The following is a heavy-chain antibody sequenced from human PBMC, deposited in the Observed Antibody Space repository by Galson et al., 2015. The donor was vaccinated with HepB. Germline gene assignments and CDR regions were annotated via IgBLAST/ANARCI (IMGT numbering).Heavy chain of an antibody. CDR1: GYTFTSYG. CDR3: ARDRAERSWAAGGSYLL. CDR2: ISAYNGNT. V-gene: IGHV1-18*04. J-gene: IGHJ4*02. D-gene: IGHD1-26*01. Sequence: SVKVSCKASGYTFTSYGISWVRQAPGQGLEWMGWISAYNGNTNYAQKLQGRVTMTTDTSTSTAYMELRSLRSDDTAVYYCARDRAERSWAAGGSYLLWGQGTLVTVSS.